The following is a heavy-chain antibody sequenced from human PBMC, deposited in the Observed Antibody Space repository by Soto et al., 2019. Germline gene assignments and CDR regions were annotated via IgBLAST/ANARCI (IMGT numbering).Heavy chain of an antibody. CDR3: ARGTAMVDY. CDR1: GGSFSGYY. D-gene: IGHD5-18*01. J-gene: IGHJ4*02. CDR2: INHSGST. Sequence: SETLSLTCAVYGGSFSGYYLSWIRQPPGKGLEWIGEINHSGSTNYNPSLKSRVTISVDTSKNQFSLKLSSVTAADTAVYYCARGTAMVDYWGQGTLVTVSS. V-gene: IGHV4-34*01.